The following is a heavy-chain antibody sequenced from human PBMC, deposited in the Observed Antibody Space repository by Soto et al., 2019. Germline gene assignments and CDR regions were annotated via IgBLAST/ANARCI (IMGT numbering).Heavy chain of an antibody. V-gene: IGHV3-30*18. J-gene: IGHJ6*02. CDR1: GFTFSSYG. CDR2: ISYDGSNK. Sequence: QVQLVESGGGVVQPGRSLRLSCEASGFTFSSYGMHWVRQAPGKGLEWVAVISYDGSNKYYADSVKGRFTISRDNSKNTLYLQMNSLRAEDTAVYYCAKLGDYGDYVDYYYYGMDVWGQGTTVTVSS. CDR3: AKLGDYGDYVDYYYYGMDV. D-gene: IGHD4-17*01.